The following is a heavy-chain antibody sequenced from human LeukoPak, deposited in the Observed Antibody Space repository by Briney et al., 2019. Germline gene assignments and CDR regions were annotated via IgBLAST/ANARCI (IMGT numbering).Heavy chain of an antibody. D-gene: IGHD3-3*01. J-gene: IGHJ6*02. CDR1: GFTFXXYA. Sequence: GFTFXXYAMSWXRXAPGKGLEWVSAISGSGGSTYYADSVKGRFTISRDNSKNTLYLQMNSLRAEDMAVYYCAKVRYDYDFWSGFIYYYGMDVWGQGTTVTVSS. V-gene: IGHV3-23*01. CDR2: ISGSGGST. CDR3: AKVRYDYDFWSGFIYYYGMDV.